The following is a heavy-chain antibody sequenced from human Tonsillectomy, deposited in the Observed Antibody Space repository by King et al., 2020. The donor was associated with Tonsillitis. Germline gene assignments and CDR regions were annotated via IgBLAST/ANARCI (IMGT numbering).Heavy chain of an antibody. J-gene: IGHJ4*02. CDR3: ARGGGNLKDAVDY. D-gene: IGHD4-23*01. Sequence: GQLVQSGGGVVQPGRSLRLSCAASGFTFSSYAMHWVRQAPGKGLEWVAVISYDGSNKYYADSVKGRFTISRDNSKKTLYLQMNSLRAEDTAVYYCARGGGNLKDAVDYWGQGTLVTVSS. CDR2: ISYDGSNK. CDR1: GFTFSSYA. V-gene: IGHV3-30-3*01.